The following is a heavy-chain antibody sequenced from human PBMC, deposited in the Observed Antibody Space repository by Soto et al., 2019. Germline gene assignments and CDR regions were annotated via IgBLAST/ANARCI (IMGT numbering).Heavy chain of an antibody. CDR3: ARGGGVGVAGSAAFDM. V-gene: IGHV1-2*02. CDR2: INPATGAA. CDR1: GYPVTAYY. Sequence: QLHLVQSGAVVKKPGASVTVSCSASGYPVTAYYMHWVRQAPGRGLEWMGGINPATGAAKYSQAIRGRVTMARDTSTSTVFMELSGLTSEDTAGFYCARGGGVGVAGSAAFDMWGQGTLVTVSS. J-gene: IGHJ3*02. D-gene: IGHD3-3*01.